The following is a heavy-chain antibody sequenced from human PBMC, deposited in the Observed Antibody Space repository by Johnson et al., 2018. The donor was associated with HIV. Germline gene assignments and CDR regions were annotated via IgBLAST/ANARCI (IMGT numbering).Heavy chain of an antibody. J-gene: IGHJ3*02. V-gene: IGHV3-30*18. CDR3: AKYHDYYDSSGSAFDI. CDR1: GFTFSSYG. D-gene: IGHD3-22*01. CDR2: ISYDGSNK. Sequence: QVQLVESGGGVVQPGRSLRLSCAASGFTFSSYGMHWVRQAPGKGLEWVAVISYDGSNKYYADSVKGRFTISRDNSKNTLYLQMNSLRAEDTAVYYCAKYHDYYDSSGSAFDIWGQGTMVTVSS.